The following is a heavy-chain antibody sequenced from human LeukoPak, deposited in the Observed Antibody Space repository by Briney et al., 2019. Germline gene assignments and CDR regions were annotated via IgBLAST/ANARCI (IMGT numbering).Heavy chain of an antibody. CDR2: IYSGGST. CDR1: GFTVSSNY. CDR3: ARGPTVLLWFGELTD. V-gene: IGHV3-66*01. Sequence: PGGSLRLSCAASGFTVSSNYMSWVRQAPGKGLEWVSVIYSGGSTYYADSVKGRFTISRDNSKNTLYLQMNSLRAEDTAVYYCARGPTVLLWFGELTDWGQGTLVTVSS. D-gene: IGHD3-10*01. J-gene: IGHJ1*01.